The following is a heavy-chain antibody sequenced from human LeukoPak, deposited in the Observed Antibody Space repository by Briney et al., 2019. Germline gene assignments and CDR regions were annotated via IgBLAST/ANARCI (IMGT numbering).Heavy chain of an antibody. CDR2: INHSGST. J-gene: IGHJ4*02. D-gene: IGHD1-7*01. V-gene: IGHV4-34*01. CDR3: ARGPGVTGTIGFDY. Sequence: NPSETLSLTCAVYGGSFSGYYWSWIRPPPGKGLEWIGDINHSGSTNYNPSLKSRVTISVDTSKNQFSLKLSSVTAADTAVYYCARGPGVTGTIGFDYWGQGTLVTVSS. CDR1: GGSFSGYY.